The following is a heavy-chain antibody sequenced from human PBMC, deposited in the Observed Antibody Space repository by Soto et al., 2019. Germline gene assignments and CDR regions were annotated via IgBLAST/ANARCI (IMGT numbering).Heavy chain of an antibody. CDR1: GGSVNNNAYS. CDR3: ARALFTHITVAGMGYFDS. Sequence: QVQLQESGPGLVKPSQTLSLTCTVSGGSVNNNAYSWPWIRQHPGMGQECIGHISSSGRASYSPCLKSRVAISLDASKNHFSLQLTTVTAADTAFNYCARALFTHITVAGMGYFDSFGQGSLVTVSS. D-gene: IGHD6-19*01. J-gene: IGHJ4*02. V-gene: IGHV4-31*03. CDR2: ISSSGRA.